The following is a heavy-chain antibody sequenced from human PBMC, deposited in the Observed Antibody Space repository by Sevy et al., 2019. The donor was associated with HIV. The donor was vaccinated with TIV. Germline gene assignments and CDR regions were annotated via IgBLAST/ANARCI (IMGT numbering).Heavy chain of an antibody. J-gene: IGHJ4*02. V-gene: IGHV4-59*13. D-gene: IGHD1-1*01. Sequence: SQTLSLTCTLSGASMSGYYWSWIRQPPGKGLEWIGYIYDTGDTNFNPSLKSRVTISQDTSKTQFSLSLSSVNTADTAGYYCARGRSNFRYWSQGTLVTVSS. CDR3: ARGRSNFRY. CDR2: IYDTGDT. CDR1: GASMSGYY.